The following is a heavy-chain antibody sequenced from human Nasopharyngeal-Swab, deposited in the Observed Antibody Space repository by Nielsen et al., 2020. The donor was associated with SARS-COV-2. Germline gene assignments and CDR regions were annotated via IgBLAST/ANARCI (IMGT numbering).Heavy chain of an antibody. J-gene: IGHJ6*03. Sequence: VRQMPGKGLEWMGIIYPGDSDTRYSPSFQGQVTISADKSISIAYLQWSSLKASDTAMYYCARLTRRSGRDVYYYMDVWGKGTTVTVSS. CDR2: IYPGDSDT. V-gene: IGHV5-51*01. CDR3: ARLTRRSGRDVYYYMDV. D-gene: IGHD2-15*01.